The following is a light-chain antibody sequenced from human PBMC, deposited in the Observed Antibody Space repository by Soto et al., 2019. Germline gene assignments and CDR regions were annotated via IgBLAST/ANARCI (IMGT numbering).Light chain of an antibody. V-gene: IGKV1-39*01. CDR2: AAS. CDR1: QNINTY. CDR3: QQSYSSRRIT. Sequence: DIQMTQSPSSLSASVGDRVTINCRASQNINTYLNWYQQKPGRAPRLLIYAASSLQSGVPSRFSGSGSGTDFSLTISSLQPVDFSAFYCQQSYSSRRITLGQGIR. J-gene: IGKJ5*01.